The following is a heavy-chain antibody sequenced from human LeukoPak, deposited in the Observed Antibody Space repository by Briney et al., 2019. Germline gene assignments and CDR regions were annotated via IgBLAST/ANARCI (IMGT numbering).Heavy chain of an antibody. Sequence: GASVKVSCKASGGTFSSYAISWVRQAPGQGLEWMRGIIPIFGTANYAQKFQGRVTITADESTSTAYMELSSLRSEDTAVYYCARDSDVYDSSGYYAFDIWGQGTMVTVSS. CDR2: IIPIFGTA. V-gene: IGHV1-69*13. J-gene: IGHJ3*02. D-gene: IGHD3-22*01. CDR3: ARDSDVYDSSGYYAFDI. CDR1: GGTFSSYA.